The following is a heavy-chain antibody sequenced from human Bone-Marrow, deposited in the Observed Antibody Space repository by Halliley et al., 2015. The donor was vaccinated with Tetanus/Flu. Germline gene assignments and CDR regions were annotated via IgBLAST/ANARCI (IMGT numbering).Heavy chain of an antibody. CDR1: GGSINTYL. J-gene: IGHJ4*02. CDR3: ARHGNGGRGDYKYTFDS. V-gene: IGHV4-59*08. CDR2: IYNSGST. Sequence: TLSLTCTVSGGSINTYLWSWLRQPPGKTLEWIGYIYNSGSTSYNPALKSRVTISSDTSKNQFSLKLTSVTAADTAVYYCARHGNGGRGDYKYTFDSWGQGTLVTVSS. D-gene: IGHD2-15*01.